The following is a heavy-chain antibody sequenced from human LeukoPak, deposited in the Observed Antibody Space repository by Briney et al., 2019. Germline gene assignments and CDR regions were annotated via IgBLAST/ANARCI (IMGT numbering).Heavy chain of an antibody. CDR2: INSDGSSI. J-gene: IGHJ5*02. Sequence: GGSLRLSCAASGFTFSSHWMHWVRQAPGKGLVWVSRINSDGSSISYADSVKGRFTISRDNAKNTLYLQMNSLRAEDAAVCYCARDRVAAAGTNWFDPWGQGTLVTVSS. D-gene: IGHD6-13*01. V-gene: IGHV3-74*01. CDR3: ARDRVAAAGTNWFDP. CDR1: GFTFSSHW.